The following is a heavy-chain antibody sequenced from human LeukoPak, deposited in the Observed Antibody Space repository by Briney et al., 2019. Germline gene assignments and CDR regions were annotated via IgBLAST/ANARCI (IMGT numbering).Heavy chain of an antibody. CDR2: IYTSGST. CDR1: GGSISSYY. J-gene: IGHJ6*02. Sequence: PSETLSLTCTVSGGSISSYYWSWIRQPAGKGLEWIGRIYTSGSTNYNPSLKSRVTMSVDTSKNQFSLKLSSVTAADTAVYYCARQNYYDSSGYSWGSVYYYYGMDVWGQGTTVTVSS. CDR3: ARQNYYDSSGYSWGSVYYYYGMDV. V-gene: IGHV4-4*07. D-gene: IGHD3-22*01.